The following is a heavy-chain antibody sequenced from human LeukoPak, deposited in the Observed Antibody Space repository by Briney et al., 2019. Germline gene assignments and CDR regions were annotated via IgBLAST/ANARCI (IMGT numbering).Heavy chain of an antibody. CDR2: ISSSGGII. V-gene: IGHV3-48*03. D-gene: IGHD2-8*01. CDR3: VRDLMYDYLGY. CDR1: GFTFSSYE. J-gene: IGHJ4*02. Sequence: GGSLRLSCAASGFTFSSYEMNWVRQAPGKGLEWLSYISSSGGIIDYADSVKGRFTISRDNAKNSLFLQMNSLTAEDTAIYYCVRDLMYDYLGYWGQGTMVTVSS.